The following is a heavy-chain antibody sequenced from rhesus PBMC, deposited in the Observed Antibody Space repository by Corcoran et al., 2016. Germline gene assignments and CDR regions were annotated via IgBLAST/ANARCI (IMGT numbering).Heavy chain of an antibody. D-gene: IGHD4-29*01. V-gene: IGHV3-178*01. Sequence: VQLVESGGGLAKPGGSLRLSCAASGFTFSDYYMDWVRQAPGKGLEWVSRISNGGGNTWYADYVKCRFTSSRENRKNTLFLQMNSLGAEDTAVYFCARVIYDSSSPYFDFWGQGVLVTVSS. CDR3: ARVIYDSSSPYFDF. CDR1: GFTFSDYY. J-gene: IGHJ4*01. CDR2: ISNGGGNT.